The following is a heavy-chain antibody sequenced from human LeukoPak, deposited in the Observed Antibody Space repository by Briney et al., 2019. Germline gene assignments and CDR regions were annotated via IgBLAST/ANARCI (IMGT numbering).Heavy chain of an antibody. Sequence: SETLSLTCIVSGGSISSTTYYWGWIRQPPGKGLEWIGSIYYSGNTYYNPSLKSRVTISVDTSKNQFSLKLSSVTAADTAVYYCARGPHTGVNYYDSSGYYYWGQGTPVTVSS. V-gene: IGHV4-39*01. CDR1: GGSISSTTYY. J-gene: IGHJ4*02. CDR2: IYYSGNT. CDR3: ARGPHTGVNYYDSSGYYY. D-gene: IGHD3-22*01.